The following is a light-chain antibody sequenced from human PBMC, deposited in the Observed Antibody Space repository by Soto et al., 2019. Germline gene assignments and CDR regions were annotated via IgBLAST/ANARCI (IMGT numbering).Light chain of an antibody. CDR2: WAS. V-gene: IGKV4-1*01. CDR1: QSVLHTSNNKNY. CDR3: QQFYSTPYT. Sequence: DIVLTQSPDSLAVSLGERATINCKSSQSVLHTSNNKNYLAWYQQKPGRPPKLLIYWASTRDSGVPDRFSGSGSGTDFTLTISSLQAEDVAVYYCQQFYSTPYTFGQGTNLQIK. J-gene: IGKJ2*01.